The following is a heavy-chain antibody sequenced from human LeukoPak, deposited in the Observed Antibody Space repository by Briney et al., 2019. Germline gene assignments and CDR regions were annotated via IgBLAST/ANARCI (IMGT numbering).Heavy chain of an antibody. D-gene: IGHD1-14*01. CDR2: IRKDGSRE. V-gene: IGHV3-7*03. Sequence: PGGSLRLSCAASGFTLSDYHMNWVRQAPGKGLEWVANIRKDGSRESYVDSVKGRFTVSRDNAKNSLYLQMNSLRAEDTALYYCAKDVTPDYYYYYMDVWGKGTTVTVSS. CDR1: GFTLSDYH. J-gene: IGHJ6*03. CDR3: AKDVTPDYYYYYMDV.